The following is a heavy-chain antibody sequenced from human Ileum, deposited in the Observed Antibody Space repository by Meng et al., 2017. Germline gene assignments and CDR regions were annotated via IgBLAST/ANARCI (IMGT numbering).Heavy chain of an antibody. V-gene: IGHV3-72*01. J-gene: IGHJ4*02. Sequence: VELGGSGGGLVRPGKSLRLSCAASGFTFSNQYMDWVRQDPGKGLEWVARVRNKENGYSTGYAASVEGRFTISRDDSKNSLYLQMNSLTTEDTAVYYCARGDFRVNWGQGTLVTVSS. CDR1: GFTFSNQY. CDR2: VRNKENGYST. D-gene: IGHD3-3*01. CDR3: ARGDFRVN.